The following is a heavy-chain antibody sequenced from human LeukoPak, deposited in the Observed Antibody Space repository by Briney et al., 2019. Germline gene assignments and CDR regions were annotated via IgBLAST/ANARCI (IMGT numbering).Heavy chain of an antibody. D-gene: IGHD4-17*01. Sequence: AGGSLRLSCAASGFIFSTYAMTWVRQAPGKGLEWVSGISGSGGSTYYADSVKGRFTISRDNSKNTLYLQMNSLRAEDTAVYYCAKMEAWTTVTGSGVDYWGQGTLVTVSS. J-gene: IGHJ4*02. CDR2: ISGSGGST. CDR3: AKMEAWTTVTGSGVDY. CDR1: GFIFSTYA. V-gene: IGHV3-23*01.